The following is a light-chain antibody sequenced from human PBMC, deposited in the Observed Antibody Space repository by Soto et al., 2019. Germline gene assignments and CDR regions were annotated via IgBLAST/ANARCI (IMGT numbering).Light chain of an antibody. V-gene: IGKV3-20*01. CDR2: GAS. CDR3: QQYGSSPCT. Sequence: TVLTQSPGTLSLSPGERAPLSCRASQSVSSSYLAWYQQKPGQAPRLLIYGASSRATGIPDRFSGSGSGTDFTLTISRLEPEDVAVYYCQQYGSSPCTFGRGTKVDIK. CDR1: QSVSSSY. J-gene: IGKJ4*02.